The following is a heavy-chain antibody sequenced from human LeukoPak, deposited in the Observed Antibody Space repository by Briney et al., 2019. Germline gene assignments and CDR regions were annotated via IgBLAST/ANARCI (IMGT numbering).Heavy chain of an antibody. CDR1: GGSISSDY. CDR3: ARDFYLDGYPYFDY. J-gene: IGHJ4*02. D-gene: IGHD5-24*01. CDR2: VYYSGAT. Sequence: PSETLSLTCSVSGGSISSDYWSWIRQPAGKGLEWIGYVYYSGATNYNPYLKSRVTISVDTSKNQFSLKLSSVTAADTAVYFCARDFYLDGYPYFDYWGQGTLVTVSS. V-gene: IGHV4-59*01.